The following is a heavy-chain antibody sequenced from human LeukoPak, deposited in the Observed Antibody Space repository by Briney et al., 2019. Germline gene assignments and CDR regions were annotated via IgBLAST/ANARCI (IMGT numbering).Heavy chain of an antibody. V-gene: IGHV3-7*01. CDR2: IKHDGSEK. D-gene: IGHD1-7*01. J-gene: IGHJ4*02. CDR1: GFTFSTYW. Sequence: GGSLRLSCAASGFTFSTYWMSWVCQAPGKGLEWVANIKHDGSEKYYVDSVEGRFTISRDNAKNSLYLQMNSLRTEDTAVYYCARDTKPKWNLLTPHYWGQGTLVTVSS. CDR3: ARDTKPKWNLLTPHY.